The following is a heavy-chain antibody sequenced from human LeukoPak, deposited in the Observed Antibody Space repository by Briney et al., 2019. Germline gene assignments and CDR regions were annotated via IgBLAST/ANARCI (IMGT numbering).Heavy chain of an antibody. V-gene: IGHV3-30*18. J-gene: IGHJ5*02. CDR2: ISYDGSNK. CDR3: AKAWMDAENNWFDP. CDR1: GFTFSSYG. Sequence: PGGSLRLSCAASGFTFSSYGMHWVRQAPGKGLEWVAVISYDGSNKYYADSVKGRFTISRDNSKNTLYLQMNSLRAEDTGVYYCAKAWMDAENNWFDPWGQGTLVTVSS. D-gene: IGHD2-2*03.